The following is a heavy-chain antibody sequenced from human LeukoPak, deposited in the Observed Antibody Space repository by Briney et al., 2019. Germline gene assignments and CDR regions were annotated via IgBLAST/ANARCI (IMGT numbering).Heavy chain of an antibody. J-gene: IGHJ4*02. CDR3: ARDVGLLSDYGDYGDY. Sequence: GASVKVSCKASGYTFTIYAMNWVRQAPGQGLEWMGWINTNTGNPTYAQGFTGRFVFSLDTSVSTAYLQISSLKAEDTAVYYCARDVGLLSDYGDYGDYWGQGTLVTVSS. D-gene: IGHD4-17*01. V-gene: IGHV7-4-1*02. CDR2: INTNTGNP. CDR1: GYTFTIYA.